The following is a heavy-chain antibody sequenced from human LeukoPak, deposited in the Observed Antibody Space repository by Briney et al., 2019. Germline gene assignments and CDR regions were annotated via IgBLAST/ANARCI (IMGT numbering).Heavy chain of an antibody. V-gene: IGHV3-23*01. CDR2: ISNSGGTT. Sequence: GGSLRLSCAASGFTFSSYAMSWVRQAPGKGLEWVSTISNSGGTTYYADSVKGRFTISRDDPEDTLYLQMNSLRAEDTAVYCCAKATGYLLWGQGTLVTVSS. CDR3: AKATGYLL. J-gene: IGHJ4*02. CDR1: GFTFSSYA. D-gene: IGHD1-14*01.